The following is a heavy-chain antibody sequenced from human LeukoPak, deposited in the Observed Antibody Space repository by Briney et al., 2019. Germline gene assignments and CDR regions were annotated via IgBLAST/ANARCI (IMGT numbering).Heavy chain of an antibody. D-gene: IGHD6-19*01. V-gene: IGHV3-23*01. CDR1: GFTFSIYA. J-gene: IGHJ4*02. CDR3: AKDEPRAAVAGNPFDY. Sequence: GGSLRLFCAASGFTFSIYAMSWVPEARGKGLEWGSAISGSGGSTYYADSVKGRFTISRDNSKNTLYLQMNSLRAEDTAVYYCAKDEPRAAVAGNPFDYWGQGTLVTVSS. CDR2: ISGSGGST.